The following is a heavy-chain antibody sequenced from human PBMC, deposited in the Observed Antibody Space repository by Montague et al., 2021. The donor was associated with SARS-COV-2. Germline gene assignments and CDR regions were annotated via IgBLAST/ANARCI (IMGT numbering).Heavy chain of an antibody. J-gene: IGHJ3*02. CDR1: GDSITSGRYY. CDR3: ARGDDDISTGYVFEI. Sequence: TLSLTCTVSGDSITSGRYYWTWLRHHPGKGLEWIGYIFFSGVTYYNPSLKSRVTISLDSSKNQFFLSLSSVTAADAAVYYCARGDDDISTGYVFEIWGQGTMVTVSS. D-gene: IGHD3-9*01. CDR2: IFFSGVT. V-gene: IGHV4-31*03.